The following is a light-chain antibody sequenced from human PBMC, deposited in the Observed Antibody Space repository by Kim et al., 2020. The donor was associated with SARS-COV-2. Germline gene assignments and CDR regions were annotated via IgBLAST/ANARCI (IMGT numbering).Light chain of an antibody. J-gene: IGKJ2*01. CDR3: QQYGSSPGT. CDR1: QSVTSSY. V-gene: IGKV3-20*01. Sequence: LPPGERASLSCRASQSVTSSYLAWYQQKPGQAPRLLIYGASSRATGIPDRFSGSGSGTDFTLTISRLEPEDFAVYYCQQYGSSPGTFGRGTKLEI. CDR2: GAS.